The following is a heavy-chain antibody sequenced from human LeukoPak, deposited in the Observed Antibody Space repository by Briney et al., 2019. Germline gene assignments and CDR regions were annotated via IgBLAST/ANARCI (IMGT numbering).Heavy chain of an antibody. CDR2: IYYSGST. V-gene: IGHV4-39*01. J-gene: IGHJ6*03. D-gene: IGHD6-19*01. Sequence: ASETLSLTCTVSGGSISSSSYYWGWIRQPPGKGLERIGSIYYSGSTYYNPSLKSRVTISVDTSKNQFSLKLSSVTAADTAVYYCARHSSGWYYYYYMDVWGKGTTVTVSS. CDR1: GGSISSSSYY. CDR3: ARHSSGWYYYYYMDV.